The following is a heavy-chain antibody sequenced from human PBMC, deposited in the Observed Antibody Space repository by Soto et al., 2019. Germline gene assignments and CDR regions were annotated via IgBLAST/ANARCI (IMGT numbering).Heavy chain of an antibody. Sequence: EVQLVESGGALVQPGGSLRLSCAASGFTFSSYSMTWFRQAPGKGLEWVSYIGTTINYIFYADSVRGRFTISRDNAKNSLYLQMNSLRAEDTAVDYCAREWFGEYFWGQGTLVTVSS. CDR2: IGTTINYI. CDR1: GFTFSSYS. CDR3: AREWFGEYF. D-gene: IGHD3-10*01. J-gene: IGHJ1*01. V-gene: IGHV3-48*01.